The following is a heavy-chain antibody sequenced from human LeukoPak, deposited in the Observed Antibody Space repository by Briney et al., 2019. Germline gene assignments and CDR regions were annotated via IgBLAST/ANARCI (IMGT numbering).Heavy chain of an antibody. Sequence: ASVKVSCKASGGTFSSYAISWVRQAPGQGLEWMGWIIPIFGIANYAQKFQGRVTITADKSTSTAYMELSSLRSEDTAVYYCARDRSSIHAYFDYWGQGTLVTVSS. J-gene: IGHJ4*02. CDR1: GGTFSSYA. V-gene: IGHV1-69*10. CDR2: IIPIFGIA. CDR3: ARDRSSIHAYFDY.